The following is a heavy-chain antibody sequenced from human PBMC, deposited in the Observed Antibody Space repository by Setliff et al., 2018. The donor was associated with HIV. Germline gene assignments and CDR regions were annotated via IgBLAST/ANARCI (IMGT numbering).Heavy chain of an antibody. CDR3: GRGVPLLPPNF. CDR1: GGSFSGYH. Sequence: PSETLSLTCSVSGGSFSGYHWNWIRQPAGKGLEWIGRIYYTGNTDYNPSLKSRVTMSMDTSKNQISLKPNSMTAADTAVYYCGRGVPLLPPNFWGQGTLVTVSS. J-gene: IGHJ4*02. D-gene: IGHD2-21*02. CDR2: IYYTGNT. V-gene: IGHV4-4*07.